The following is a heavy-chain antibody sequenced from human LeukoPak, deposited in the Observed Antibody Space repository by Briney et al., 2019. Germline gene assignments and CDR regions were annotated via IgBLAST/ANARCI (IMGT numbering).Heavy chain of an antibody. Sequence: SETLSLTCAVYGGSFSGYYWSWIRQPPGKGLEWIGSIYYSGSTYYNPSLKSRVTISVDTSKNQFSLKLSSVTAADTAVYYCARDSGIRLYDSNWFDPWGQGTLVTVSS. CDR1: GGSFSGYY. D-gene: IGHD3-22*01. CDR3: ARDSGIRLYDSNWFDP. CDR2: IYYSGST. V-gene: IGHV4-34*01. J-gene: IGHJ5*02.